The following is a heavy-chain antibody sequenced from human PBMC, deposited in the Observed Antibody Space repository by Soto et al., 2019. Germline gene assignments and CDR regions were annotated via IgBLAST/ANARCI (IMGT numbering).Heavy chain of an antibody. V-gene: IGHV1-69*06. CDR3: ATIRVRGGPLRFED. J-gene: IGHJ4*01. CDR2: VLPISGSP. D-gene: IGHD5-12*01. CDR1: GGLISKYS. Sequence: QVQLVQSGAEVRKPGSSVKVSCKTSGGLISKYSFNWVRQAPGQGLEWMGGVLPISGSPDYAQKFQGRLTITADRSTSTVYMELSRLRSDDTANYYCATIRVRGGPLRFEDGGKGMLISVSS.